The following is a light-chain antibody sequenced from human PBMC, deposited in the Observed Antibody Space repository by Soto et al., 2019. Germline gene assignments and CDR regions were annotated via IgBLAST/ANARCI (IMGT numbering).Light chain of an antibody. V-gene: IGLV2-14*03. CDR2: DVT. J-gene: IGLJ1*01. CDR3: CSYASSTLYV. CDR1: SSDVGGYNF. Sequence: QPVLTQPASLSGSPGQSITISCTGTSSDVGGYNFVSWYQQLPGNAPKLLIHDVTLRPSGVSDRFSGSKSGTTASLTISGLQAEDEADYYCCSYASSTLYVFGTGTKVTVL.